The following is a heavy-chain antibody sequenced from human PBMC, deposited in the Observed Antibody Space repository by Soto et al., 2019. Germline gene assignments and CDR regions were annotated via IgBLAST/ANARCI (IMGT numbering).Heavy chain of an antibody. CDR2: IYPGDSDT. J-gene: IGHJ5*02. CDR3: ARLELPVTIFGVALTWFDP. D-gene: IGHD3-3*01. Sequence: PGESLKISCKGSGYSFTSYWIGWVRQMPGKGLEWMGIIYPGDSDTRYSPSFQGQVTISADKSISTAYLQWSSLKASDTAMYYCARLELPVTIFGVALTWFDPWGQGTLVTVSS. CDR1: GYSFTSYW. V-gene: IGHV5-51*01.